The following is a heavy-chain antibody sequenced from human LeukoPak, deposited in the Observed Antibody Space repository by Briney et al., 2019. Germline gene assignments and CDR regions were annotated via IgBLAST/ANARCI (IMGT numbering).Heavy chain of an antibody. D-gene: IGHD2-21*02. CDR3: ATLDPEYDCLDY. CDR2: ISAYNGNT. CDR1: GGTFSSYA. V-gene: IGHV1-18*01. J-gene: IGHJ4*02. Sequence: ASVKVSCKASGGTFSSYAISWVRQAPGQGLEWMGWISAYNGNTNYAQKLQGRVTMTTDTSTSTAYMELRSLRSDDTAVYYCATLDPEYDCLDYWGQGTLVTVSS.